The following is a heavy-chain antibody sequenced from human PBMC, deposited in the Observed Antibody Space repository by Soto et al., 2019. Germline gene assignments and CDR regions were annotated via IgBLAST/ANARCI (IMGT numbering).Heavy chain of an antibody. J-gene: IGHJ4*02. V-gene: IGHV1-69*01. D-gene: IGHD3-22*01. CDR3: ASLTDYCDSSGYDRDY. Sequence: QVQLVQSGAEVKKPGSSVKVSCKASGGTFSSYAISWVRQAPGQGLEWMGGIIPIFGTANYAQKFQGSVTITADESTSTAYMELSSLRSEDTAVYYCASLTDYCDSSGYDRDYWCQGTLVTLSS. CDR1: GGTFSSYA. CDR2: IIPIFGTA.